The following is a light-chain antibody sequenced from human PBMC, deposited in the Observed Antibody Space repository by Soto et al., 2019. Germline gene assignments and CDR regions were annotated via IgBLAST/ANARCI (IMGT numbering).Light chain of an antibody. J-gene: IGKJ2*01. V-gene: IGKV1-39*01. CDR1: QSISRY. CDR2: VAS. CDR3: QQSYTTPYT. Sequence: DIQMTQSPSSLSACVGDRVTITCRASQSISRYLNWYHQKPGKAPKLLIYVASNLQSGVPSRFSGCGSGTDFTLTITSLHPEDFATYYSQQSYTTPYTFGQGTNLEIK.